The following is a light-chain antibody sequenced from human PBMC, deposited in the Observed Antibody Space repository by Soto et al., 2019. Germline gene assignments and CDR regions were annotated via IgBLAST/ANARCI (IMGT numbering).Light chain of an antibody. CDR2: EGN. V-gene: IGLV2-23*03. CDR3: GSYAASSTFNYV. J-gene: IGLJ1*01. Sequence: QSALTQPASVSGSPGQSITISCTGTSGDVGNYNLVSWYQQHPGKAPKLMIYEGNKRPSGVSNRFSGSKSGNTASLTISGLQAEDEADYYCGSYAASSTFNYVFGTGTKVTVL. CDR1: SGDVGNYNL.